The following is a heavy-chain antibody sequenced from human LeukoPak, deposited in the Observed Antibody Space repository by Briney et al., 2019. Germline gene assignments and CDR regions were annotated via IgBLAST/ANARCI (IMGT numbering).Heavy chain of an antibody. CDR3: ARQWLLLPYSWFDA. D-gene: IGHD3-22*01. CDR1: GGSITNDAYY. Sequence: PSETLSLTCSVSGGSITNDAYYWAWIRQPPGKGLEWIGSIHFRGSTYYNASLKTRVAISVDTSNLQVSLNLNSVTAADTALYYCARQWLLLPYSWFDAWGQGMLVTVSS. V-gene: IGHV4-39*01. CDR2: IHFRGST. J-gene: IGHJ5*02.